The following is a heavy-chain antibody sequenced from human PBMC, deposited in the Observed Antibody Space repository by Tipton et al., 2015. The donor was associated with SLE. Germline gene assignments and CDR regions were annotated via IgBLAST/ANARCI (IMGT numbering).Heavy chain of an antibody. J-gene: IGHJ5*02. CDR2: INHSGST. D-gene: IGHD3-3*01. CDR1: GGSFSGYY. Sequence: TLSLTCAVYGGSFSGYYWSWIRQPPGKGLEWIEEINHSGSTNYNPSLKSRVTISVDTSKNQFSLKLSSVTAADTAVYYCASRITIFGVVRTWGQGTLVTVSS. CDR3: ASRITIFGVVRT. V-gene: IGHV4-34*01.